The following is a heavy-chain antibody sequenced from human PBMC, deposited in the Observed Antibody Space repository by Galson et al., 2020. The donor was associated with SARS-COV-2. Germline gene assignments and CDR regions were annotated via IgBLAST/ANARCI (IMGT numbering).Heavy chain of an antibody. D-gene: IGHD5-18*01. CDR3: AKDRGYRSGYGDY. Sequence: GGSLRLSCVASGFTFSRHGIHWVRQAPGKGLEWVALISNDGSEKYFADSVKGRFTISRDNSNNTLFLQMNSLRTEDTAVYYCAKDRGYRSGYGDYWGQGTLVTVSS. V-gene: IGHV3-30*18. J-gene: IGHJ4*02. CDR2: ISNDGSEK. CDR1: GFTFSRHG.